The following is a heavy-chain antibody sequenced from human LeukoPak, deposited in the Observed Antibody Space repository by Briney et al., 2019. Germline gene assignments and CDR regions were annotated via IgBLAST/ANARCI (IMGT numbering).Heavy chain of an antibody. CDR2: ISAYNGNT. CDR3: ARETLGSYSPYYFDY. D-gene: IGHD1-26*01. Sequence: ASVKVSCKASGYTFTSYGISWVRQAPGQGLEWMGWISAYNGNTNYAQKLQGRVTMTTDTSTSTAYMELRSLRSDDTAVYYCARETLGSYSPYYFDYWGQGTLVTVSS. V-gene: IGHV1-18*01. CDR1: GYTFTSYG. J-gene: IGHJ4*02.